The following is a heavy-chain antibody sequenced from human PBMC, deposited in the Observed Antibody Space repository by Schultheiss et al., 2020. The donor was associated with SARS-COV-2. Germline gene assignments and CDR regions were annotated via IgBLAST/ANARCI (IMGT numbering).Heavy chain of an antibody. CDR3: ARGRCSGGSCYTRDYYYYGMDV. D-gene: IGHD2-15*01. CDR1: GGSISSYY. V-gene: IGHV4-4*07. Sequence: SQTLSLTCTVSGGSISSYYWSWIRQPAGKGLEWIGRIYTSGSTNYNPSLKSRVTISVDTSKNQFSLKLSSVTAADTAVYYCARGRCSGGSCYTRDYYYYGMDVWGQGTTVTVSS. J-gene: IGHJ6*02. CDR2: IYTSGST.